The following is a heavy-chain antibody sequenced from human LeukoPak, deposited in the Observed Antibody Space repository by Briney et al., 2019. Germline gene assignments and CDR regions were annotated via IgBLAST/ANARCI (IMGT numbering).Heavy chain of an antibody. J-gene: IGHJ4*02. Sequence: PGGSLRLSCAASGFRFDDYYFSWIRQAPGRGLEWISFVSASGNILHHADSVKGRFTISRDNAKNSVYLQMNNVQAEDTAVYHCARHMVLSPCDYWGPGTLVTVSS. CDR1: GFRFDDYY. D-gene: IGHD3-10*01. V-gene: IGHV3-11*01. CDR2: VSASGNIL. CDR3: ARHMVLSPCDY.